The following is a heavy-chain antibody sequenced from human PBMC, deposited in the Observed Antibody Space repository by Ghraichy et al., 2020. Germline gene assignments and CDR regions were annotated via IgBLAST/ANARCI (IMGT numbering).Heavy chain of an antibody. CDR1: GGSISSGGYY. V-gene: IGHV4-31*03. Sequence: SETLSLTCTVSGGSISSGGYYWSWIRQHPGKGLEWIGYIYYSGSTYYNPSLKSRVTISVDTSRNQFSLKLSSVTAADTAVYYCARDLKYSDAFDIWGQGTMVTVSS. D-gene: IGHD2/OR15-2a*01. J-gene: IGHJ3*02. CDR2: IYYSGST. CDR3: ARDLKYSDAFDI.